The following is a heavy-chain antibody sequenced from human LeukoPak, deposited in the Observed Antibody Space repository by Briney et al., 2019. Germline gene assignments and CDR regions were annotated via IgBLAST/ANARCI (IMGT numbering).Heavy chain of an antibody. CDR3: ARLVVPAAMPVGRKIWFDP. J-gene: IGHJ5*02. Sequence: SETLSLTCTVSGGSISSYYWSWIRQPPGKGLEWIGYIYYSGSTNYNPSLKSRVTISVDTSKNQFSLKLSSVTAADTAVYYCARLVVPAAMPVGRKIWFDPWGQGTLVTVSS. V-gene: IGHV4-59*01. CDR2: IYYSGST. D-gene: IGHD2-2*01. CDR1: GGSISSYY.